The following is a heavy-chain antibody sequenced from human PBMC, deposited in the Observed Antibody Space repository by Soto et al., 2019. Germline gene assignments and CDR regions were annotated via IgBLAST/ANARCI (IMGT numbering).Heavy chain of an antibody. V-gene: IGHV1-69*08. CDR3: ARPDFGDFWYFDL. CDR1: GGTFSSHT. J-gene: IGHJ2*01. Sequence: QDQLVQSGAEVKKPGSSVKVSCKASGGTFSSHTFSWVRQAPGQGLEWMGRIIPALGTATYAQKFQGRVTITADESPTSVYMELNSLRSEDTAVSYCARPDFGDFWYFDLWGRGTLVTVSS. CDR2: IIPALGTA. D-gene: IGHD4-17*01.